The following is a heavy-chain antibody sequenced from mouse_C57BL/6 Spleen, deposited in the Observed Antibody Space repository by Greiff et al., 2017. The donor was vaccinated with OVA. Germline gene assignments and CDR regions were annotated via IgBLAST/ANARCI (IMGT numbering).Heavy chain of an antibody. V-gene: IGHV1-82*01. D-gene: IGHD1-1*01. CDR3: ARGPLYYGSSYGYFDV. CDR1: GYAFSSSW. J-gene: IGHJ1*03. Sequence: VQLQQSGPELVKPGASVKISCKASGYAFSSSWMNWVKQRPGKGLEWIGRIYPGDGDTNYNGKFKGKATLTADKSSSTAYMQLSSPTSEDSAVYFCARGPLYYGSSYGYFDVWGTGTTVTVSS. CDR2: IYPGDGDT.